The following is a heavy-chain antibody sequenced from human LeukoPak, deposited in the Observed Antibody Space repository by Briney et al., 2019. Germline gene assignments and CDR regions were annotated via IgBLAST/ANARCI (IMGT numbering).Heavy chain of an antibody. V-gene: IGHV3-21*01. CDR1: GFTFSSYS. J-gene: IGHJ4*02. Sequence: GGSLRLSCAASGFTFSSYSTNWVRQAPGKGLEWVSSISSSSSYIYYAESVKGRFTISRDNAKNSLYLQMNSLRAEDTAVYYCARGGGYSYGPSDYWGQGTLVTVSS. D-gene: IGHD5-18*01. CDR2: ISSSSSYI. CDR3: ARGGGYSYGPSDY.